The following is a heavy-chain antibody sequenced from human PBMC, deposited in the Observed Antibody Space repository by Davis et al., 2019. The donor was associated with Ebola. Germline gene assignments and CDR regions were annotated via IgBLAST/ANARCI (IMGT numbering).Heavy chain of an antibody. Sequence: GESLKISCAASGFTFSEYSLSWVRQAPGTGLDWVSSINTGSNYIFYGDSVKGRFTISRDNAQNLLVLQMDSLTAEDTAVYYCVRERGPYILGWFEPFDIWGQGTRVTVSS. CDR1: GFTFSEYS. V-gene: IGHV3-21*01. J-gene: IGHJ3*02. CDR2: INTGSNYI. CDR3: VRERGPYILGWFEPFDI. D-gene: IGHD3-10*01.